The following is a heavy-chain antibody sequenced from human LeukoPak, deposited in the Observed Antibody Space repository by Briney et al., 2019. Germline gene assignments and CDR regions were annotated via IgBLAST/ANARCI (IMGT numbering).Heavy chain of an antibody. CDR1: GYTFTSYG. D-gene: IGHD2-2*01. CDR2: ISTHNGNT. V-gene: IGHV1-18*01. CDR3: AKCVVVVPTKSNWFDP. Sequence: ASVKVSCKASGYTFTSYGIAWVRQAPGQGLEWVGWISTHNGNTNYAQKLQGRVTMTTDTFTNTAYMDLRSLRSDDTAVYYCAKCVVVVPTKSNWFDPWGQGTLVTVSS. J-gene: IGHJ5*02.